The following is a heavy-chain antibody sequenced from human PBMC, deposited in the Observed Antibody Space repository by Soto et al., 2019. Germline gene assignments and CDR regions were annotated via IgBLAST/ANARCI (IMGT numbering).Heavy chain of an antibody. CDR3: TTDVGYNYPY. D-gene: IGHD5-12*01. V-gene: IGHV3-15*07. Sequence: LRLSCAASGFTFSSYWMNWVRQAPGKGLEWVGRIKSKTDGGTTDYAAPVKGRFTTSRDDSKNTLYLQMNSLKTEDTAVYYCTTDVGYNYPYWGQGTLVTVSS. CDR2: IKSKTDGGTT. J-gene: IGHJ4*02. CDR1: GFTFSSYW.